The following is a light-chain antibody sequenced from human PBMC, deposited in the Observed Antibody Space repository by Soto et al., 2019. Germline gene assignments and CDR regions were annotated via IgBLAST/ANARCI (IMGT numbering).Light chain of an antibody. CDR3: SSYTTSSALV. CDR1: GSDVGGYDY. CDR2: EVS. Sequence: SVLTXPASVSGSPGQSITISCTGTGSDVGGYDYVSWYQQHPAKVPKLIIYEVSKRPSGVSHRFSGSKSGNTASLTISGLQTEDEADYYCSSYTTSSALVFGGGTKVTVL. V-gene: IGLV2-14*01. J-gene: IGLJ2*01.